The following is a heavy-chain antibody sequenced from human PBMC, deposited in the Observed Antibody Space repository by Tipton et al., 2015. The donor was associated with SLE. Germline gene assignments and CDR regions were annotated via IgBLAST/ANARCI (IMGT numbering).Heavy chain of an antibody. D-gene: IGHD3-10*01. J-gene: IGHJ5*02. CDR3: ARVGSGNWFDP. V-gene: IGHV3-33*01. CDR2: IWYDGSNK. CDR1: GFTFSSHG. Sequence: SLRLSCAASGFTFSSHGMHWVRQAPGKGLEWVAVIWYDGSNKYYADSVKGRFTISRDNSKNTLYLQMNSLRAEDTAVYYCARVGSGNWFDPWGQGTLVTVSS.